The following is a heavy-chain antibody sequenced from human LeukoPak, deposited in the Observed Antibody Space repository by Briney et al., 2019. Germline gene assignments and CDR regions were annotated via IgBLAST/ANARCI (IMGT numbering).Heavy chain of an antibody. J-gene: IGHJ6*02. CDR1: GGSISSYY. CDR2: IYYSGST. CDR3: ARGYFPGYEDSPKPATTSYYYYGMDV. D-gene: IGHD1-14*01. Sequence: SETLSLTCTVSGGSISSYYWSWIRQPPGKGLEWIGYIYYSGSTNYNPSLKSRVTISVDTSKNQFSLKLSSVTAADTAVYYCARGYFPGYEDSPKPATTSYYYYGMDVWGQGTTVTVSS. V-gene: IGHV4-59*01.